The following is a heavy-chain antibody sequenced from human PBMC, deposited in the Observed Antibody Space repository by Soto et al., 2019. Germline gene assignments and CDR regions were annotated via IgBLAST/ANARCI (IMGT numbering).Heavy chain of an antibody. V-gene: IGHV4-34*01. D-gene: IGHD5-12*01. CDR1: GGSFSGYY. J-gene: IGHJ4*02. CDR3: AKSFNSGYLYYYFDY. Sequence: SETLSLTCAVYGGSFSGYYWSWIRQPPGKGLEWIGEINHSGSTNYNPSLKSRVTISVDTSKNQFSLRAEDTAVYYCAKSFNSGYLYYYFDYWGQGTLVTVSS. CDR2: INHSGST.